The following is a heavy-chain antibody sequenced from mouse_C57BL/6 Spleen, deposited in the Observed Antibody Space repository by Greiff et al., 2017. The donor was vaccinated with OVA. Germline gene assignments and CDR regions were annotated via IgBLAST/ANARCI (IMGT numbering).Heavy chain of an antibody. V-gene: IGHV3-8*01. J-gene: IGHJ1*03. Sequence: VQLKQSGPGLAKPSQTLSLTCSVTGYSITSDYWNWIRKFPGNKLEYMGYISYSGSTYYNPSLKSRISITRDTSKNQYYLQLNSVTTEDTATYYCARSGDYGSSYWYFDVWGTGTTVTVSS. CDR2: ISYSGST. D-gene: IGHD1-1*01. CDR3: ARSGDYGSSYWYFDV. CDR1: GYSITSDY.